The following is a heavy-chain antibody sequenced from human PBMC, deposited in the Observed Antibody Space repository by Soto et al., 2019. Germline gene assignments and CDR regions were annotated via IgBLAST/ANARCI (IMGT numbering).Heavy chain of an antibody. J-gene: IGHJ6*02. CDR1: GSTFGSYA. CDR3: ATNLLGMDV. CDR2: IIPIFDTA. V-gene: IGHV1-69*12. Sequence: QIQLVQSGAEVKKPGSSVKVSCKASGSTFGSYAISGVRQAPGQGLEWMGGIIPIFDTANYAQKIQGRVTITADESTSTAYMELSSLRSEDTAVYYCATNLLGMDVWGQGTTVTVSS.